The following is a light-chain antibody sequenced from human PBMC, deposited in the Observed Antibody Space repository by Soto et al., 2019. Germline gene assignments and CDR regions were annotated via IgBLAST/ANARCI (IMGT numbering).Light chain of an antibody. CDR2: GNR. Sequence: QSVLTQPPSVSGDPGQRVTISCTGNSSNLEAGYDVHWYQQLPRTVPKLLIYGNRNRPSGVPDRFSGSKSGSSASLAITGLQVEDEADYYCQAYDYTLSASVFGGGTKLTVL. J-gene: IGLJ3*02. CDR3: QAYDYTLSASV. V-gene: IGLV1-40*01. CDR1: SSNLEAGYD.